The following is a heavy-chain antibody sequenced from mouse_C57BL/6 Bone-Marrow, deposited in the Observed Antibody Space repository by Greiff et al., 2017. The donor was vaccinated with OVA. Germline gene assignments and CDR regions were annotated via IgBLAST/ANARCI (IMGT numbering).Heavy chain of an antibody. CDR2: IYPRSGNT. J-gene: IGHJ2*01. CDR3: ASITTVAPGDY. D-gene: IGHD1-1*01. Sequence: VKLMESGAELARPGASVKLSCKASGYTFTSYGISWVKQRTGQGLEWIGEIYPRSGNTYYNEKFKGKATLTADKSSSTAYMELRSLTSEDSAVYFCASITTVAPGDYWGQGTTLTVSS. V-gene: IGHV1-81*01. CDR1: GYTFTSYG.